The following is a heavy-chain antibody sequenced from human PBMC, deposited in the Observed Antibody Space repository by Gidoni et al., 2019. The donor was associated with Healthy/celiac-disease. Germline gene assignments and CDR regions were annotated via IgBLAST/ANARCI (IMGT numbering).Heavy chain of an antibody. CDR3: MADSRSWLIDY. V-gene: IGHV3-66*01. CDR1: AFTVSSNY. CDR2: IYSGGST. D-gene: IGHD6-13*01. J-gene: IGHJ4*02. Sequence: EVQLVESGGGLVQPGGSLRLSCSASAFTVSSNYMSWVRQAPGKGLELVSVIYSGGSTYYADSVKGRFTISRDNSKNTLYLQMNSLRAEDTAVYCCMADSRSWLIDYWGQGTLVTVSS.